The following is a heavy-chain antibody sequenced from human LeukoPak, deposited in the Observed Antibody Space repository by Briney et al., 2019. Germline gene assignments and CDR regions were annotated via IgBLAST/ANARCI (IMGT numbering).Heavy chain of an antibody. CDR3: ARGRYCSGGSCYSELYWFDP. V-gene: IGHV3-64*01. Sequence: PGGSLRLSCAASGFTFSSYAMHWVRQAPGKGLEYVSAISSNGGSTYYANSVKGRFTISRDNSKNTLYLQMGSLRAEDMAVYYCARGRYCSGGSCYSELYWFDPWGQGTLVTVSS. J-gene: IGHJ5*02. CDR2: ISSNGGST. D-gene: IGHD2-15*01. CDR1: GFTFSSYA.